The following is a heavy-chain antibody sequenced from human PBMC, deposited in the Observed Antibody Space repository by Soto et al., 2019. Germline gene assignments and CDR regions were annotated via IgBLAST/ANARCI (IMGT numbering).Heavy chain of an antibody. J-gene: IGHJ6*03. D-gene: IGHD4-17*01. CDR1: GFTFSSYA. Sequence: EVQLLESGGGLVQPGGSLRLSCAASGFTFSSYAMSWVRQAPGKGLEWVSAISGSGGSTYYADSVKGRFTISRDNSKNTRYLQMNSLRAEDTAVYYCAKAYGDSTYYYYYYMDVWGKGTTVTVSS. CDR3: AKAYGDSTYYYYYYMDV. CDR2: ISGSGGST. V-gene: IGHV3-23*01.